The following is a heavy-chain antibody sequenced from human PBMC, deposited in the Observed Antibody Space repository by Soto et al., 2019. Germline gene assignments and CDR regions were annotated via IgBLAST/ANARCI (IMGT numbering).Heavy chain of an antibody. CDR1: GYTFTSYA. D-gene: IGHD2-2*01. CDR3: LVVPAAQSPWGFDI. Sequence: ASVKVSCKASGYTFTSYAVHWVRQAPGQRLEWMGWINAGNGNTKYSQKFQGRVTITSDTSASTAYMELSSLRSEDTAVYYCLVVPAAQSPWGFDIWGQGTMVTVSS. CDR2: INAGNGNT. J-gene: IGHJ3*02. V-gene: IGHV1-3*01.